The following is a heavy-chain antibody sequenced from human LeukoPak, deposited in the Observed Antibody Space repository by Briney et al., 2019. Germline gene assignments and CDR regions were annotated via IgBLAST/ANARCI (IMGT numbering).Heavy chain of an antibody. Sequence: GSSVKVSCKASGDIFSSYAISWVRQAPGQGLEWMGRIIPILGIANYAQKFQGRVTITADKSTSTAYMDPSSLSSEDTAVYYCARDLPPYYFDYWGQGTLVTVSS. CDR2: IIPILGIA. CDR1: GDIFSSYA. V-gene: IGHV1-69*04. CDR3: ARDLPPYYFDY. J-gene: IGHJ4*02.